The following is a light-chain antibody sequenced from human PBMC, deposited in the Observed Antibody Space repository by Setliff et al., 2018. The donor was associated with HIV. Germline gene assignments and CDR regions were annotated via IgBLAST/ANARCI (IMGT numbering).Light chain of an antibody. CDR3: SSYAGSNKLV. Sequence: QSALTQPPSASGSPGQSVTISCTGTSSDVGGYNYVSWYQQHPGKAPKLMIYEVNKRPSGVPDRLSGSKSGNTASLTVSGLQAEDEADYYCSSYAGSNKLVFGGGTK. CDR1: SSDVGGYNY. CDR2: EVN. J-gene: IGLJ2*01. V-gene: IGLV2-8*01.